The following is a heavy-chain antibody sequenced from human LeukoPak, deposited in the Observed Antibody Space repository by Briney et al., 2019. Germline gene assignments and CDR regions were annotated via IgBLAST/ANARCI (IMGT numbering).Heavy chain of an antibody. D-gene: IGHD2-21*02. CDR1: GYTFSISH. V-gene: IGHV1-18*04. Sequence: ASVKVSCKTSGYTFSISHVTWVRQAPGQRLEWMGWISVYNGNTNYAPGLQGRVTMTTDTSTSTAYMELRNLRSDDTAIYYCARATELTYCAGDCYLDYWGQGTLITVSS. CDR3: ARATELTYCAGDCYLDY. CDR2: ISVYNGNT. J-gene: IGHJ4*02.